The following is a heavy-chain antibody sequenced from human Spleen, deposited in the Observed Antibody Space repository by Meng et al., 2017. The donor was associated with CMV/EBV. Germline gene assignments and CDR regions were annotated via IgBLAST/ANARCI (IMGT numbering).Heavy chain of an antibody. V-gene: IGHV3-64*01. CDR2: ISSHGGNA. D-gene: IGHD3-22*01. CDR3: AKEGYPFYYQYGMDV. Sequence: GGSLRLCCAASGFTFSSFAMHWVRQAPGKGLEYVSGISSHGGNAYYPNSMEDSFSISRDNSKNTLYLQMGILRAEDTAVYYCAKEGYPFYYQYGMDVWGQGTAVTVSS. CDR1: GFTFSSFA. J-gene: IGHJ6*02.